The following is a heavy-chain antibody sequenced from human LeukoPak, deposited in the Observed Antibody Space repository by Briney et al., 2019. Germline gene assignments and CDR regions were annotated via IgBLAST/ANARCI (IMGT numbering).Heavy chain of an antibody. Sequence: GGSLRLSCAASGSTFSSYWMHWVRQAPGKGLVWVSRINSDGSSTSYADSVKGRFTISRDNAKNSLYFQMSSLRAEDTAVYYCARDADLGTTITGGFDIGGQGTMVTVSS. V-gene: IGHV3-74*01. CDR3: ARDADLGTTITGGFDI. J-gene: IGHJ3*02. CDR1: GSTFSSYW. D-gene: IGHD5-24*01. CDR2: INSDGSST.